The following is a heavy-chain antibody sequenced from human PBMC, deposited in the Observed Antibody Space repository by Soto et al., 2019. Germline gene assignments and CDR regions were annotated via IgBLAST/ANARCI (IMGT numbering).Heavy chain of an antibody. V-gene: IGHV1-18*01. J-gene: IGHJ6*02. CDR1: GYTFTNYD. Sequence: QVHLVQSGAEVKKPGASVKVSCKASGYTFTNYDIDWVRQAPGQGLEWMAWISTYTGNTNYAQKLQGRVTMTTDTSTSTAYRELRSLRSDDTAVYYCARGYYYGSGRPTPGGMDVWGQGTTVTVSS. D-gene: IGHD3-10*01. CDR3: ARGYYYGSGRPTPGGMDV. CDR2: ISTYTGNT.